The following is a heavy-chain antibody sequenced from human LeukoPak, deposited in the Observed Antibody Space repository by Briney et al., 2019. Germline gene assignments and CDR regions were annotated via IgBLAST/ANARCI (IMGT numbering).Heavy chain of an antibody. V-gene: IGHV3-64*01. J-gene: IGHJ6*02. D-gene: IGHD3-10*01. CDR1: GFTFSSYA. Sequence: GGSLRLSCAASGFTFSSYAMHWVRQAPGKGLEYVSAISSNGGSTYYANYVKGRFTISRDNSKNTLYLQMGSLRAEDMAVYYCARDEWSSPGSMDVWGQGTTVTVSS. CDR3: ARDEWSSPGSMDV. CDR2: ISSNGGST.